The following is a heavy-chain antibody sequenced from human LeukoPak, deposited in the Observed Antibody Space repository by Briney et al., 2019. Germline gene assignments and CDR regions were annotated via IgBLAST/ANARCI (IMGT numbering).Heavy chain of an antibody. Sequence: ASMKVSCKASGYTFTGYYIHWVRRAPGQGLEWMGRINPDSGDTDYAQKFQGRVTMTSDTSISTAYMELSRLRSDDTAVYYCARDSLTTPTHHWGQGTLVSVSS. CDR3: ARDSLTTPTHH. D-gene: IGHD4-11*01. CDR1: GYTFTGYY. J-gene: IGHJ1*01. V-gene: IGHV1-2*06. CDR2: INPDSGDT.